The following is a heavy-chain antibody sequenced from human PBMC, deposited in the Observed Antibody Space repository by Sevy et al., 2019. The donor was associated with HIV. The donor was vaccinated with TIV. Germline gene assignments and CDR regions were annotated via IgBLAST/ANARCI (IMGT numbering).Heavy chain of an antibody. D-gene: IGHD4-17*01. CDR1: GFTFSTYG. Sequence: GGSLRLSCAASGFTFSTYGMHWVRQAPGKGLEWVSVIWFDGSNTYYADSVKGRFTISRDIAKNTLHLQMNSLRAEDTAVYYCARDLEFYDYGDYGPAFMPDYWGQGTLVTVSS. J-gene: IGHJ4*02. CDR3: ARDLEFYDYGDYGPAFMPDY. V-gene: IGHV3-33*01. CDR2: IWFDGSNT.